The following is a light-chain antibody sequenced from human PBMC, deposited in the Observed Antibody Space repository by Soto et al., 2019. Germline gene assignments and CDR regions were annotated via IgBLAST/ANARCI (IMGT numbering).Light chain of an antibody. CDR2: GAT. Sequence: EIVMTQSPATLSVSPGERATLSCRASQSVSSNFAWYQQQPGQAPRLLLFGATTRATGIPATCSGSGSGTEFTLTISSLQSEDLADYYCQQCNNRPRTFGQGTKLEIK. CDR1: QSVSSN. J-gene: IGKJ2*01. V-gene: IGKV3-15*01. CDR3: QQCNNRPRT.